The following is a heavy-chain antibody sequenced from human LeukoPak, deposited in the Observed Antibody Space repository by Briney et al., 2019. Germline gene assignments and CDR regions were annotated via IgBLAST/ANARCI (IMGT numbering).Heavy chain of an antibody. J-gene: IGHJ4*02. CDR2: INGGVSST. CDR3: ARGYSDSSGYYVPFDY. Sequence: GGSLRLTCAASGFTFSSYWLHWVRQPPGKGLVWVSCINGGVSSTYYADSVKGRFTISRDNANNTLSLQMHSLRAEDTAVYYCARGYSDSSGYYVPFDYWGQGTLVTVSS. D-gene: IGHD3-22*01. V-gene: IGHV3-74*01. CDR1: GFTFSSYW.